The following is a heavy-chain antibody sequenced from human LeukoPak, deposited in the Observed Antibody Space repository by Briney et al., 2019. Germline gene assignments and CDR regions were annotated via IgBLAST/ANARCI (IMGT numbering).Heavy chain of an antibody. J-gene: IGHJ3*02. CDR1: GFTFSDYY. D-gene: IGHD3-10*01. CDR3: AREGEFRDYYGSGLKAFDI. Sequence: GGSLRLSCAASGFTFSDYYMSWIRQAPGKGLEWVAVISYDGSNKYYADSVKGRFTISRDNSKNTLYLQMNSLRAEDTAVYYCAREGEFRDYYGSGLKAFDIWGQGTMVTVSS. V-gene: IGHV3-30-3*01. CDR2: ISYDGSNK.